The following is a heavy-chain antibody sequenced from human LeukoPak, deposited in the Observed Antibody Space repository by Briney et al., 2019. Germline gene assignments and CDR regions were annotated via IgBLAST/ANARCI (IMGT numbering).Heavy chain of an antibody. CDR2: IYYNGAT. CDR1: GGSITSDY. J-gene: IGHJ4*02. Sequence: PSETLSLTCTVSGGSITSDYWTWIRHPPTKGLEWIGYIYYNGATSYNPSLKSRVTMSLDTSKKHFSLKMTSVTAADTAVYHCARYGGSGWVIDKWGQGTLVTVSS. D-gene: IGHD6-19*01. CDR3: ARYGGSGWVIDK. V-gene: IGHV4-59*08.